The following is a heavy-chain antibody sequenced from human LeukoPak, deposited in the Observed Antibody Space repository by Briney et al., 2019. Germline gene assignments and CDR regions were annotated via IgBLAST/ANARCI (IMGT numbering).Heavy chain of an antibody. V-gene: IGHV1-46*01. D-gene: IGHD3-22*01. Sequence: ASVKVSCKASGYTFTSYYMHWVRQAPGQGLEWMGIINPSGGSTSYAQKFQGRVTMTRATSTSTVYMELSSLRSEDTAVYYCARDPVYYDSSGYLDYWGQGTLVTVSS. CDR1: GYTFTSYY. CDR2: INPSGGST. CDR3: ARDPVYYDSSGYLDY. J-gene: IGHJ4*02.